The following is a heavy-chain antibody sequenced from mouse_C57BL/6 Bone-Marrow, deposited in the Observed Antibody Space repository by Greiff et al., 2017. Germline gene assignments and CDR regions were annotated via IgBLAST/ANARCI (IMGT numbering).Heavy chain of an antibody. CDR1: GYTFTSYG. Sequence: VQLQQSGADLARPGASVKLSCTASGYTFTSYGINWVKQRPGQGLEWIGEIYPRSGNTYYNEKFKGKATLTADKSSSTAYMERRGLTSEDSAVYFCARDGYCGQGTTLTVSS. CDR3: ARDGY. J-gene: IGHJ2*01. CDR2: IYPRSGNT. V-gene: IGHV1-81*01. D-gene: IGHD2-3*01.